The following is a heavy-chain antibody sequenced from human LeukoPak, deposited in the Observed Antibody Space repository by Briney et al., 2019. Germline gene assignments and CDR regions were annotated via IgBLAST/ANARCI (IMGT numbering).Heavy chain of an antibody. V-gene: IGHV3-9*01. J-gene: IGHJ4*02. Sequence: GRSLRLSCAASGFTFDDYAMHWVRQAPGKGLEWVSGISWNSGGIGYADSVKGRFTISRDNAKNSLYLQMNSLRAEDTALYYCAKASLSGYDIYYFDYWGQGTLVTVSS. CDR1: GFTFDDYA. CDR3: AKASLSGYDIYYFDY. D-gene: IGHD5-12*01. CDR2: ISWNSGGI.